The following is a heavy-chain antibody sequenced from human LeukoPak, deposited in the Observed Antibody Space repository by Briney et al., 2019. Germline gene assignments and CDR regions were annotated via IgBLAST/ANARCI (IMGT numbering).Heavy chain of an antibody. Sequence: ASVKVPCKASGYTFTSYDINWVRQATGQGLEWMGWMNPNSGNTGYAQKFQGRVTMTRNTSISTAYMELSSQRSEDTAVYYCARAKSWTRYYFDYWGQGALVTVSS. V-gene: IGHV1-8*01. CDR1: GYTFTSYD. D-gene: IGHD3/OR15-3a*01. CDR3: ARAKSWTRYYFDY. J-gene: IGHJ4*02. CDR2: MNPNSGNT.